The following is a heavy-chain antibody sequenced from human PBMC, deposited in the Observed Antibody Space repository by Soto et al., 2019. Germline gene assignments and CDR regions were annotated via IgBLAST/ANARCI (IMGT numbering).Heavy chain of an antibody. CDR2: INRDGGAR. V-gene: IGHV3-7*01. CDR3: ARTIIGGVNYGMDV. CDR1: GFNLSRYW. J-gene: IGHJ6*02. Sequence: RLGESGGGLVQPGGSLRLSCVAPGFNLSRYWMNWVRQAPGKGLEWVANINRDGGARNYAASVRGRFTISRDSAGNSVILEMNSLRGDDAGVYFCARTIIGGVNYGMDVWGHGTTVSVSS. D-gene: IGHD3-16*01.